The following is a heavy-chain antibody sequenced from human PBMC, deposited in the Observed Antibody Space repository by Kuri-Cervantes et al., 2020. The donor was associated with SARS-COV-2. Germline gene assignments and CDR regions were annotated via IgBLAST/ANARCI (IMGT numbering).Heavy chain of an antibody. D-gene: IGHD5-18*01. V-gene: IGHV3-38-3*01. J-gene: IGHJ4*02. CDR1: GFTVSSNE. Sequence: GGSLRLSSAASGFTVSSNEMSWVRQAPGKGLEWVSSISGGSTYYAYSRKGRFTISRDKSKNTLHLQMNSLRAEDTAVYYCAKDQGDSYGISYFDYWGQGTLVTVSS. CDR3: AKDQGDSYGISYFDY. CDR2: ISGGST.